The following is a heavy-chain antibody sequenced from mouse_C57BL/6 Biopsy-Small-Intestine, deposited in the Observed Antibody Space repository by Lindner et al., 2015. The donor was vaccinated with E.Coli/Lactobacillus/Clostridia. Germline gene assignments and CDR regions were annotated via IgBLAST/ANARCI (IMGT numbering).Heavy chain of an antibody. CDR3: ARAQISYGSGSYSSFDY. J-gene: IGHJ4*01. CDR1: GYTFTGQC. CDR2: INPNSAGT. D-gene: IGHD2-2*01. Sequence: SVKVSCKASGYTFTGQCMHWVRQVPGQGPEWMGWINPNSAGTNYAPKFQGRVTMTRDTSISTAYMELSRLRSDDTAVYYCARAQISYGSGSYSSFDYWGQGTLVTASS. V-gene: IGHV1-53*01.